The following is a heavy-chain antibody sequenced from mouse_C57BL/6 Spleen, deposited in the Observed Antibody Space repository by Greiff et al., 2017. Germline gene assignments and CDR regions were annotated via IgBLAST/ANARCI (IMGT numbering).Heavy chain of an antibody. Sequence: QVQLQQPGAELVRPGSSVKLSCKASGYTFTSYWMHWVKQRPIQGLEWIGNIDPSDSETHYNQKFKDKATLTVDKSSSTAYMQLSSLTSEDSAVYYCARRITTVVAPYYYAMDYWGQGTSVTVSS. J-gene: IGHJ4*01. CDR1: GYTFTSYW. V-gene: IGHV1-52*01. CDR2: IDPSDSET. D-gene: IGHD1-1*01. CDR3: ARRITTVVAPYYYAMDY.